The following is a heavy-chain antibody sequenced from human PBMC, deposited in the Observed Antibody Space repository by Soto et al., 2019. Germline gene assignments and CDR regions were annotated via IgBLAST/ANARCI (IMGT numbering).Heavy chain of an antibody. V-gene: IGHV3-53*01. Sequence: GGSLRLSCAASGFTVSSNYMSWVRQAPGKGLEWVSVIYSGGSTYYADSVKGRFTISRDNSKNTLYLQMNSLRAEDTAVYYCAREGPTYYYGSGPLDVWGQGTTVTVSS. CDR2: IYSGGST. CDR3: AREGPTYYYGSGPLDV. J-gene: IGHJ6*02. D-gene: IGHD3-10*01. CDR1: GFTVSSNY.